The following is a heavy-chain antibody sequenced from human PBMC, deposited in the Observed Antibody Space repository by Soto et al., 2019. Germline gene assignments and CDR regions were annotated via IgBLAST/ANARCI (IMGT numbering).Heavy chain of an antibody. Sequence: EALTISGEGSGNRFTNYLVSWVRQMPGKGLEWMGKIDPTESHTNYSPSFQGHVTISVDKSITTAYLQWNSLKASDTAMYYCSRYRVGHDRIYVRSQRSTVPVSS. V-gene: IGHV5-10-1*01. CDR1: GNRFTNYL. CDR2: IDPTESHT. CDR3: SRYRVGHDRIYV. D-gene: IGHD1-26*01. J-gene: IGHJ6*02.